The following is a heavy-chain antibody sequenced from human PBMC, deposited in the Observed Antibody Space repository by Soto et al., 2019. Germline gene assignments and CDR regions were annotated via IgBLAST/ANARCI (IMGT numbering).Heavy chain of an antibody. CDR3: ARGRSFSYDSTPPPMFDP. J-gene: IGHJ5*02. CDR2: IGTLSDT. V-gene: IGHV3-13*01. CDR1: GFTFSSYA. D-gene: IGHD3-10*01. Sequence: VGSLRLSCAASGFTFSSYAMHWVRQAPGKGLEWVSGIGTLSDTFYAASVQGRFTISRQNAKNSVYLQMNSLRAGDTAFYYCARGRSFSYDSTPPPMFDPWGQGTLVTVSS.